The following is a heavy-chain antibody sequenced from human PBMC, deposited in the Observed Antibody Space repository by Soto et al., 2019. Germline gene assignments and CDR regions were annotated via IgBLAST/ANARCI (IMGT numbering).Heavy chain of an antibody. V-gene: IGHV4-30-4*01. J-gene: IGHJ4*02. CDR1: GGSISSGDYY. D-gene: IGHD3-22*01. Sequence: SETLSLTCTVSGGSISSGDYYWSWIRQPPGKGLEWIGYIYYSGSTYYNPSLKSRVTISVDTSKNQFSLKLSSVTAADTAVYYCAGQTDYYDSSGYYHPRRYFDYWGQGTLVTV. CDR3: AGQTDYYDSSGYYHPRRYFDY. CDR2: IYYSGST.